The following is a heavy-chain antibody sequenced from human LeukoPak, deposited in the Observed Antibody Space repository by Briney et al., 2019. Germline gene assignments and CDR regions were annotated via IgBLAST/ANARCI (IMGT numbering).Heavy chain of an antibody. CDR1: GYTFTGYY. J-gene: IGHJ5*02. Sequence: ASVKVSCKASGYTFTGYYFHWVRHAPGQGLEWMGWINPNTGGAKYAQKFQGRVAMTRDTSISTAYMEVTRLTSDATAVYYCARALVPAAQRLSSWGQGTLVTVSS. D-gene: IGHD2-2*01. CDR3: ARALVPAAQRLSS. CDR2: INPNTGGA. V-gene: IGHV1-2*02.